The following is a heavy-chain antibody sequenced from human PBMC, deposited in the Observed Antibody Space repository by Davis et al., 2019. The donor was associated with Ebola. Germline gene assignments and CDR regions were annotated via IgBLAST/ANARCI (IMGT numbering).Heavy chain of an antibody. D-gene: IGHD2-15*01. CDR1: GYTFTGYY. CDR3: ARGPGTYCSGGSCYYYYGMDV. CDR2: INPNSGGT. Sequence: ASVKVSCKASGYTFTGYYMYWVRQAPGQGLEWMGWINPNSGGTNYAQKFQGWVTMTRDTSISTAYMELSRLRSDDTAVYYCARGPGTYCSGGSCYYYYGMDVWGQGTTVTVSS. V-gene: IGHV1-2*04. J-gene: IGHJ6*02.